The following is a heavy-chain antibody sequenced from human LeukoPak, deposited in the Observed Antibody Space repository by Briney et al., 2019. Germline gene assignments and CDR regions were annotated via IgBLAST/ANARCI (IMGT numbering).Heavy chain of an antibody. Sequence: SVKVSCKASGGTFSSYAISWVRQAPGQGLEWMGRIIPIFGTANYAQKFQGRVTITTDESASTAYMELSSLRSEDTAVYYCARDPVVAATQRPNFDIWGQGTMVTVSS. CDR1: GGTFSSYA. D-gene: IGHD2-15*01. CDR2: IIPIFGTA. V-gene: IGHV1-69*05. CDR3: ARDPVVAATQRPNFDI. J-gene: IGHJ3*02.